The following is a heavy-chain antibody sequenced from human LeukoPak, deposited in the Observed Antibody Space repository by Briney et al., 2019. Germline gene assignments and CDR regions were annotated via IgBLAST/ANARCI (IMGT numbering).Heavy chain of an antibody. Sequence: SETLSLTCTVSGYSISSGYYWHWIRQPPGKGLEWIGYIYYSGGTNYNPSLKSRVTISVDTSKNQFSLKLRSVTAADTAVYYCARDPSGSFFNWFDPWGQGTLVTVSS. D-gene: IGHD1-26*01. V-gene: IGHV4-61*01. J-gene: IGHJ5*02. CDR2: IYYSGGT. CDR3: ARDPSGSFFNWFDP. CDR1: GYSISSGYY.